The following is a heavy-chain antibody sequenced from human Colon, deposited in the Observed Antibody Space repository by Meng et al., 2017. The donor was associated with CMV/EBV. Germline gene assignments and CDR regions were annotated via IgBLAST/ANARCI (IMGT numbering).Heavy chain of an antibody. V-gene: IGHV3-7*01. CDR3: ARPDGFAGAGSD. CDR1: GFIFSSHW. D-gene: IGHD6-19*01. CDR2: IKQDGSEK. J-gene: IGHJ4*02. Sequence: GESLKISCAASGFIFSSHWMTWVRQAPGKGLEWVANIKQDGSEKYYADSVKGRFTISRDNAKYSLHLQMNSVRADDTAVYYCARPDGFAGAGSDWGQGTLVTVSS.